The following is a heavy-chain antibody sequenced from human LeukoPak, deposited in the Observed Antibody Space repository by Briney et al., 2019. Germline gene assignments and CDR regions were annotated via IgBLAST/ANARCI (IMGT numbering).Heavy chain of an antibody. D-gene: IGHD1-14*01. J-gene: IGHJ4*02. V-gene: IGHV3-66*01. CDR2: IYSGGST. CDR3: ARAVTERRWQPIYYFDY. CDR1: GFTVSSNY. Sequence: GGSLRLSCAASGFTVSSNYMSWVRQAPGKGLEWVSVIYSGGSTYYADSVKGRFTISRDNSKNTLYLQMNSLRAEDTAVYYCARAVTERRWQPIYYFDYWGQGTLVTVSS.